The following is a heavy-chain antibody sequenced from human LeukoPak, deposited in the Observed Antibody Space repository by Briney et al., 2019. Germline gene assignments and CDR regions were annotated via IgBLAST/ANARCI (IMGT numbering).Heavy chain of an antibody. D-gene: IGHD6-13*01. J-gene: IGHJ4*02. CDR2: VSGSGRGENT. CDR1: GFTFSSSA. CDR3: ARDGGSSWYFDY. Sequence: GGSLRLSCAASGFTFSSSAMSWVRQAPGKGLEWVSNVSGSGRGENTYYADSVKGRFTISRDNAKNSLYLQMSSLRAEDTAVYYCARDGGSSWYFDYWGQGTLVTVSS. V-gene: IGHV3-23*01.